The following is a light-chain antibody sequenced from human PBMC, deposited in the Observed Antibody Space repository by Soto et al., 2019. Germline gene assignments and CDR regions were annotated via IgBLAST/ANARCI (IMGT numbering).Light chain of an antibody. V-gene: IGLV2-8*01. CDR3: CSYAGSNALV. Sequence: QSALTQPPSASGSPGQSVTISCTGTSSDVGGYDYVSWYQHHPGKAPKLIIYEVTKRPSGVPDRFSGSKSGNTASLTVSGLQAEDEADYYFCSYAGSNALVFGGGAKLTV. CDR1: SSDVGGYDY. CDR2: EVT. J-gene: IGLJ2*01.